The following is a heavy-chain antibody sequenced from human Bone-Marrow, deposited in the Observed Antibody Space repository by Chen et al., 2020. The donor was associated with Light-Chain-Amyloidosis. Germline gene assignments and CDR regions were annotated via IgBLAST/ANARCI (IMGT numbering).Heavy chain of an antibody. V-gene: IGHV3-23*01. CDR1: GFTFSNYA. CDR2: LSPSGRPT. J-gene: IGHJ4*02. D-gene: IGHD2-21*02. Sequence: EVQLLESGGGLVQPGGSLRLSCAASGFTFSNYAMSWVRQAPGKGLEWVATLSPSGRPTFYADSVKGRFTISRDKAKNTVYLQMDSLRAEDTAMYYCARSMVTAPCDYWGQGTLVTVSS. CDR3: ARSMVTAPCDY.